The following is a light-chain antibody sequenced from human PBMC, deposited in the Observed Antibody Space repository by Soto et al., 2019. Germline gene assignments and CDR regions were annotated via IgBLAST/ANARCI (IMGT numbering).Light chain of an antibody. CDR1: QDIATY. J-gene: IGKJ1*01. CDR3: QQYDNRPPTCT. V-gene: IGKV1-33*01. Sequence: DIQMTQSPSSLSASVGNRVTITCQASQDIATYLNWYQQKPGKAPNLLIYDASNLETGVPSRFSGGGSGTHFTFTISNLQPEDLATYYCQQYDNRPPTCTFGQGTKVEIE. CDR2: DAS.